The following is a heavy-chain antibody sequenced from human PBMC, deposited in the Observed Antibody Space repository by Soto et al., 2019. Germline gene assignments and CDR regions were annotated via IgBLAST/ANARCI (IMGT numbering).Heavy chain of an antibody. CDR2: ISSSSSTI. CDR1: GFTFSSYS. CDR3: ARDYPGGNQPFTLTYILFDY. Sequence: GGSLRLSCAASGFTFSSYSMNWVRQAPGKGLEWVSYISSSSSTIYYADSVKGRFTISRDNAKNSLYLQMNSLRAEDTAVYYCARDYPGGNQPFTLTYILFDYWGQGTLVTVSS. V-gene: IGHV3-48*01. D-gene: IGHD3-10*01. J-gene: IGHJ4*02.